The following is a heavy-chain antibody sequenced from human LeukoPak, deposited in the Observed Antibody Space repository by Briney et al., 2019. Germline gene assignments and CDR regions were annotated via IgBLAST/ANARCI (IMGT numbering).Heavy chain of an antibody. CDR2: IYHSGST. CDR1: GGSISSYY. CDR3: ARGILGRNTRWFDP. Sequence: SETLSLTCTVSGGSISSYYWGWIRQPPGKGLEWIGSIYHSGSTYYNPSLKSRVTISVDTSKNQFSLKLSSVTAADTAVYYCARGILGRNTRWFDPWGQGTLVTVSS. J-gene: IGHJ5*02. D-gene: IGHD1-14*01. V-gene: IGHV4-38-2*02.